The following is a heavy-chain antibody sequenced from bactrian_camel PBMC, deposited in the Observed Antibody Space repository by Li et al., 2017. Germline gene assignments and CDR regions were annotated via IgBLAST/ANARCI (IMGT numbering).Heavy chain of an antibody. CDR1: GFTFSSYD. CDR3: ATDYRPTGPYSTNGYPRDEFQY. D-gene: IGHD2*01. Sequence: DVQLVESGGGLVQPGGSLRLSCAASGFTFSSYDMSWVRQAPGKGLEWVSTIISADSRTYYADSVKGRFTISRDNSQNTLYLQMNDLKPEDTARYYCATDYRPTGPYSTNGYPRDEFQYWGQGTQVTVS. J-gene: IGHJ4*01. CDR2: IISADSRT. V-gene: IGHV3S40*01.